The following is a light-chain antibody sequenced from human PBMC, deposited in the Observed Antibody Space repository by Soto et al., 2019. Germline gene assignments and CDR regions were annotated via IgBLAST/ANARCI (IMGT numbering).Light chain of an antibody. V-gene: IGKV3-11*01. CDR2: QTS. J-gene: IGKJ4*01. Sequence: IVLTQSPGTLSLYTGERATLSSRASQYINTRLAWYQHRPGQAPRLLSYQTSIRAAGIPARFSASGSGTDFTLTISDVQPEDFALYYCHQRQSWPLTFGGGTKV. CDR1: QYINTR. CDR3: HQRQSWPLT.